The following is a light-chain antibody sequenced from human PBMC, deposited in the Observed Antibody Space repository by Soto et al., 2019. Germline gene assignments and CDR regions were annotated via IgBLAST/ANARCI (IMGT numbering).Light chain of an antibody. V-gene: IGLV2-14*01. CDR2: DVS. CDR1: SSDVGGYNY. Sequence: QSVLTQPASVSGSPGQSITISCTGTSSDVGGYNYFSWYQQHPGKATKLMIYDVSNRPSGVSNRFSGSKSGNTASLTISGLQAEDEADYYCSSYTSSSTRVFGTGTKVTVL. J-gene: IGLJ1*01. CDR3: SSYTSSSTRV.